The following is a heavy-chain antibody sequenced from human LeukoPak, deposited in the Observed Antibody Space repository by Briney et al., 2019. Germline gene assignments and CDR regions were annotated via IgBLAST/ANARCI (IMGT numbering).Heavy chain of an antibody. Sequence: GASEKVSCKASGYSFKNYGINWVRQAPGQGLEWMGWISIYNGNTQYAQRFQGRVAMTTDTSTATVYMELRSLRSDDTALYYCARDAAYCGGDCYRFYFDYWGQGTLVTDSS. CDR3: ARDAAYCGGDCYRFYFDY. D-gene: IGHD2-21*02. CDR1: GYSFKNYG. V-gene: IGHV1-18*01. J-gene: IGHJ4*02. CDR2: ISIYNGNT.